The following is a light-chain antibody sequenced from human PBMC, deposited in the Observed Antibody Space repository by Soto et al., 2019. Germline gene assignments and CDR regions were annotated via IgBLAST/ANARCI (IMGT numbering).Light chain of an antibody. J-gene: IGKJ1*01. V-gene: IGKV3D-15*01. Sequence: ESVLTQSPGTLSLSPGERATLSCRASQSVSSNYLAWYQQKPGQAPRLLIYGASTRATGIPDRFSGSGSGTDFTLTISSLQSEDFAVYHCQQYNKWPRTFGQGTKVDIK. CDR1: QSVSSN. CDR2: GAS. CDR3: QQYNKWPRT.